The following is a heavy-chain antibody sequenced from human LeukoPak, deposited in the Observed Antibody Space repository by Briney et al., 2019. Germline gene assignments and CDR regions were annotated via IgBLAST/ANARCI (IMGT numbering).Heavy chain of an antibody. J-gene: IGHJ5*02. CDR1: RFTFSTSW. Sequence: GGSLRLSCVASRFTFSTSWMTWVRQAPGKGLEFVAGIKYDGTMESYVDSVNGRFTVSRDNAKNSLYLQMNSLRVDDTAVYYCARDLNWPGPWGQGTLVTVSS. V-gene: IGHV3-7*03. CDR2: IKYDGTME. D-gene: IGHD5-24*01. CDR3: ARDLNWPGP.